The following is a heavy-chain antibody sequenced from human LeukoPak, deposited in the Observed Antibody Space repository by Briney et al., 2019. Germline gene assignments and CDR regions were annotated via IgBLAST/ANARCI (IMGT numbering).Heavy chain of an antibody. CDR3: ARGLLIHISSLSFDY. V-gene: IGHV3-7*01. CDR2: IKQDGTEK. Sequence: HPGGSLSLSCAASGFTRSSYWMSGARQAPGKGREWVANIKQDGTEKYYLASVKGRFTISRDNAKNSLYLQMNSLTAEDTAVYYCARGLLIHISSLSFDYWGQGTLVTVSS. D-gene: IGHD6-6*01. CDR1: GFTRSSYW. J-gene: IGHJ4*02.